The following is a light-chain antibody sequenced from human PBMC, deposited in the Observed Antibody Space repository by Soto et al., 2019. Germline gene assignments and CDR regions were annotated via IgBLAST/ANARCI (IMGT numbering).Light chain of an antibody. CDR2: AAS. CDR1: QGISNY. J-gene: IGKJ1*01. V-gene: IGKV1-27*01. Sequence: DIQMTQSPSSLSASVGDRNTITCWASQGISNYLAWYQQKPGKVPKLLIYAASTLQSGVPSRFSGSGSGTDFTLTISSLQPEDVATYYCQKYNSASSWTFGQGTKV. CDR3: QKYNSASSWT.